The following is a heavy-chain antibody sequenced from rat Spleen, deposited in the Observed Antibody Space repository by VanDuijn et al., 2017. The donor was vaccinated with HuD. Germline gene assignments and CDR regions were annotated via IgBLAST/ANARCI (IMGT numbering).Heavy chain of an antibody. CDR3: ATFQLGAPY. Sequence: EVELVESGGGLVQPGRSLKLSCVASGFTFSSYDMAWVRQAPTKGLEWVATISSDGGRNFYRDSVKGRFTISRDNAKSTLYLQMDSRRSEDTATYYCATFQLGAPYWGQGVMVTVSS. V-gene: IGHV5-20*01. CDR1: GFTFSSYD. CDR2: ISSDGGRN. D-gene: IGHD5-1*01. J-gene: IGHJ2*01.